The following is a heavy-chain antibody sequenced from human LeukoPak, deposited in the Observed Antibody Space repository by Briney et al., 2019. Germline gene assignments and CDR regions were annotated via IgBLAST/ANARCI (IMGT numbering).Heavy chain of an antibody. D-gene: IGHD3-3*01. V-gene: IGHV4-34*01. CDR1: GGSFSGYY. Sequence: SETLSLTCAVYGGSFSGYYWSWIRQPPGKGLEWIGEINHSGSTNYNPSLKSRVTISVDTSKNQFSLKLSSVTAADTAVYYCARSGGFLEWFPFDYWGQGTLVTVSS. CDR3: ARSGGFLEWFPFDY. CDR2: INHSGST. J-gene: IGHJ4*02.